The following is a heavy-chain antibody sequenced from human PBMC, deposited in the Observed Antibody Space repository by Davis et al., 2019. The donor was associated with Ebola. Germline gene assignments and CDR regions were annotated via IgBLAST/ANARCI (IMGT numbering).Heavy chain of an antibody. Sequence: PSETLSLTCTVSGGSISSYYWSWIRQPPGKGLEWIGSIYYSGSTYYNPSLKSRVTISVDTSKNQFSLKLSSVTAADTAVYYCARLTPQLWPEEAFDYWGQGTLVTVSS. CDR1: GGSISSYY. V-gene: IGHV4-59*01. CDR2: IYYSGST. CDR3: ARLTPQLWPEEAFDY. J-gene: IGHJ4*02. D-gene: IGHD5-18*01.